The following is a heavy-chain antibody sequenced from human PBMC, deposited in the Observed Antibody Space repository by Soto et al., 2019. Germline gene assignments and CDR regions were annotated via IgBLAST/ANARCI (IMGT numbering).Heavy chain of an antibody. D-gene: IGHD1-26*01. CDR3: ARGVGPTSSYNYGMEV. V-gene: IGHV1-3*01. CDR1: GYSFITNA. CDR2: IKPGTGTT. J-gene: IGHJ6*02. Sequence: GASVKVSCKTSGYSFITNAMHWVRQAPGQRLEWLGWIKPGTGTTKSSQKFQGRVNITRDTSASTAYLELSTLRSEDTAVYFCARGVGPTSSYNYGMEVWGQGTTVTVSS.